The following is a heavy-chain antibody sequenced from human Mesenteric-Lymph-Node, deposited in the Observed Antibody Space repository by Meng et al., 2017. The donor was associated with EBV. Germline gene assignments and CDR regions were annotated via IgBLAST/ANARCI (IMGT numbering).Heavy chain of an antibody. V-gene: IGHV4-34*01. CDR3: ARGEKGPIDY. CDR1: GGSFSGYY. CDR2: INHSGST. J-gene: IGHJ4*02. Sequence: QVQLQQWGAGLLKPSGTLSLTCAVYGGSFSGYYWSWIRQPPGKGLEWIGEINHSGSTNYNPSLKSRVTISVDTSKNQFSLKLGSVTAADTAVYYCARGEKGPIDYWGQGTLVTVSS.